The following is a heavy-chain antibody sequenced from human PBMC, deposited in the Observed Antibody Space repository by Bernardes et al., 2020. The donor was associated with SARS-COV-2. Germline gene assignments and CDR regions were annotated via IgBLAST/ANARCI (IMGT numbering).Heavy chain of an antibody. CDR3: ARSGIYPDAFDI. Sequence: SMQVSCKTSRHTFTSYAVVWVRQAPGQGLECMGGIIPLFGTTNYAQNFPGRVTIAADESTSTVYMELSSVRSEDTAMYYCARSGIYPDAFDIWGQGTLVTVSS. CDR1: RHTFTSYA. D-gene: IGHD1-26*01. J-gene: IGHJ3*02. CDR2: IIPLFGTT. V-gene: IGHV1-69*13.